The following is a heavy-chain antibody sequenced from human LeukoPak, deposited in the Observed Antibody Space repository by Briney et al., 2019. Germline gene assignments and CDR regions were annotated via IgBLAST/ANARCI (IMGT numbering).Heavy chain of an antibody. CDR3: ARGNYGSGSYYVVDFDY. D-gene: IGHD3-10*01. CDR2: IYHSGNT. J-gene: IGHJ4*02. V-gene: IGHV4-59*01. CDR1: GDSIRNYY. Sequence: SETLSLTCSISGDSIRNYYWSWIRQPPGKGLEWIGHIYHSGNTNYNPSLKSRVTMSIDTPKNQFSLNLSSVTAADTAIYYCARGNYGSGSYYVVDFDYWGQGTLVTVSS.